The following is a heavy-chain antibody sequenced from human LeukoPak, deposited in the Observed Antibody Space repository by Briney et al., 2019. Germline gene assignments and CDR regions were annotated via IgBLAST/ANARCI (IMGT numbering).Heavy chain of an antibody. J-gene: IGHJ6*02. V-gene: IGHV4-30-4*01. CDR1: GGCISSGDYY. Sequence: SQTLSLTCTVSGGCISSGDYYWSWIRQPPGKGLEWIGYIYYSGSTYYNPSLKSRVTISVDTSKNQFSLKLSSVTAADTAVYYCARDLLGARGFLPENYYYYGMDVWGQGTTVTVSS. CDR3: ARDLLGARGFLPENYYYYGMDV. CDR2: IYYSGST. D-gene: IGHD3-16*01.